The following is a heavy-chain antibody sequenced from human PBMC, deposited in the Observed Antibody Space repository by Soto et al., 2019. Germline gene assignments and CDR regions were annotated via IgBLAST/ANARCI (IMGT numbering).Heavy chain of an antibody. D-gene: IGHD1-26*01. CDR2: ISGSGGST. V-gene: IGHV3-23*01. CDR3: ARDQQWELLLVPYYYYGMDV. Sequence: PGGSLRLSCAASGFTFSSYAMSWVRQAPGKGLEWVSAISGSGGSTYYADSVKGRFTISRDNAKNSLYLQMNSLRAEDTAVYYCARDQQWELLLVPYYYYGMDVWGQGTTVTVSS. J-gene: IGHJ6*02. CDR1: GFTFSSYA.